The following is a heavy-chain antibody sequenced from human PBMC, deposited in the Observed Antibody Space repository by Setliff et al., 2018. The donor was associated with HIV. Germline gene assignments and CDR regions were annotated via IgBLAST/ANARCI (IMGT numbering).Heavy chain of an antibody. CDR3: ARADCTSTSCFFGLGGGFFDS. CDR2: IYKSGSS. CDR1: GGSIGGTYY. D-gene: IGHD2-2*01. Sequence: PSETLSLTCTVSGGSIGGTYYWNWIRQPAGKGLEWVGRIYKSGSSNANPSLKSRVTMSVDTSRNQFSLTLKSVTVADTAVYYCARADCTSTSCFFGLGGGFFDSWGRGALVTVSS. J-gene: IGHJ4*02. V-gene: IGHV4-4*07.